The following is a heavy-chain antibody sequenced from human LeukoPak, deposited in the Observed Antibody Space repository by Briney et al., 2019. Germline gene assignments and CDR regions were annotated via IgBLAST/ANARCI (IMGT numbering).Heavy chain of an antibody. CDR3: LLDPIVGITLDAFDI. J-gene: IGHJ3*02. CDR2: ISYDGSNK. V-gene: IGHV3-30*03. Sequence: PGGSLRLSCAASGFTFSSYGMHWVRHAPGKGLEWVAVISYDGSNKYYADSVKGRFTISRDNSKNTLYLQMNSLRAEDTAVYYCLLDPIVGITLDAFDIWGQGTMVTVSS. D-gene: IGHD3-22*01. CDR1: GFTFSSYG.